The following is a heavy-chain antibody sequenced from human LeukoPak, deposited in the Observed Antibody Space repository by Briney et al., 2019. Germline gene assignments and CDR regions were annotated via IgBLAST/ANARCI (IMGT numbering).Heavy chain of an antibody. Sequence: GGSLRLSCAASGFTFSSYEMNWVRQAPGKGLEWVSYISSSGSTIYYADSVKGRFTISRDNSKNTLYLQMNSLRAEDTAVYYCAKEIWPTVTTPGWTYFDYWGQGALVTVSS. D-gene: IGHD4-17*01. V-gene: IGHV3-48*03. CDR1: GFTFSSYE. CDR2: ISSSGSTI. J-gene: IGHJ4*02. CDR3: AKEIWPTVTTPGWTYFDY.